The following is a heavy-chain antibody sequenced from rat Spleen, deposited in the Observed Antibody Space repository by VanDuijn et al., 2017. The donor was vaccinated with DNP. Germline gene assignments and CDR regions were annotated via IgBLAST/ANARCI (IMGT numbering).Heavy chain of an antibody. V-gene: IGHV2S8*01. Sequence: QVQLKESGPGLVQPSRTLSLTCTVSGFSLTSYGVSWVRQPPGKGLEWIAAIWSGGSTYYNSALKSRLSISRDTSKSQVFLKMNSLQTEDTATYYCASTLVNYGTYGYYAMDAWGQGTSVTVSS. D-gene: IGHD1-3*01. CDR3: ASTLVNYGTYGYYAMDA. J-gene: IGHJ4*01. CDR2: IWSGGST. CDR1: GFSLTSYG.